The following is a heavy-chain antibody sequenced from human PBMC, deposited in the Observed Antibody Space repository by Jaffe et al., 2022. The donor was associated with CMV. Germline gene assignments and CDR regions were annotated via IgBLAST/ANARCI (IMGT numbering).Heavy chain of an antibody. V-gene: IGHV3-7*03. Sequence: EVQLVESGGGLVQPGGSLRLSCAASGFTFSSYWMSWVRQAPGKGLEWVANIKQDGSEKYYVDSVKGRFTISRDNAKNSLYLQMNSLRAEDTAVYYCARDQLVWGSYRPIDYWGQGTLVTVSS. CDR2: IKQDGSEK. D-gene: IGHD3-16*02. CDR1: GFTFSSYW. CDR3: ARDQLVWGSYRPIDY. J-gene: IGHJ4*02.